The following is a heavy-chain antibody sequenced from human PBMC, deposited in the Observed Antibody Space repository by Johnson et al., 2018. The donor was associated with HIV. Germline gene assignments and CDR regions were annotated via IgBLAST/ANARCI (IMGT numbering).Heavy chain of an antibody. CDR1: GFTFSDYA. D-gene: IGHD3-22*01. J-gene: IGHJ3*02. Sequence: VQLVESGGGVVQPGRSLRLSCAASGFTFSDYAMHWVRQAPGKGLEWVGRIKSKTDGGTTDYAAPVKGRFTISRDDSKNTLYLQMNSLKTEDTAVYYCTTGVDYYDSRVAAFDIWGQGTMVTVSS. CDR3: TTGVDYYDSRVAAFDI. CDR2: IKSKTDGGTT. V-gene: IGHV3-15*01.